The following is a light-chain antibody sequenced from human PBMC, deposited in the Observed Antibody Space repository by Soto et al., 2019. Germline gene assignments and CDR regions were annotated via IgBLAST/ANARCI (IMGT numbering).Light chain of an antibody. Sequence: DIQMTQSPSALSASVGDTVTITCRASQSITASLAWYQHKPGEAPKLLIYKASSLESGVPSRFSGSGSGTEFTLTISSLQPDDFATYYCQQYNSYSWTFGQGTKVDI. CDR1: QSITAS. J-gene: IGKJ1*01. CDR2: KAS. V-gene: IGKV1-5*03. CDR3: QQYNSYSWT.